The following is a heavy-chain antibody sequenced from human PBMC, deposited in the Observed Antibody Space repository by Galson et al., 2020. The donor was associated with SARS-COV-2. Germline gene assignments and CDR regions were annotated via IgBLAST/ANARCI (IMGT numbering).Heavy chain of an antibody. CDR2: IYYSGST. Sequence: SETLSLTCTVSGGSISSGGYYWSWLRQHPGKGLEWIGYIYYSGSTYYNPSLKSRVTISVDTSKNQFSLKLSSVTAADTAVYYCARRGRMLDAFDIWGQGTMVTVSS. V-gene: IGHV4-31*03. CDR1: GGSISSGGYY. CDR3: ARRGRMLDAFDI. J-gene: IGHJ3*02. D-gene: IGHD2-8*01.